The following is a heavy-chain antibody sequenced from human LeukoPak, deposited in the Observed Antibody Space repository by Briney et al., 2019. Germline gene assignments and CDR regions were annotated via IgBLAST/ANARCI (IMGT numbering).Heavy chain of an antibody. Sequence: GGSLRLSCAASGFTVSSNYMSWVRQAPGKGLEWVSVIYSGGSTYYADSVKGRFTISRDNSKNTLYLQMNSLRAEDTAVYYCARPLMYYYGSETYFWFDPWGQGTLVTVSS. J-gene: IGHJ5*02. CDR3: ARPLMYYYGSETYFWFDP. D-gene: IGHD3-10*01. V-gene: IGHV3-66*04. CDR1: GFTVSSNY. CDR2: IYSGGST.